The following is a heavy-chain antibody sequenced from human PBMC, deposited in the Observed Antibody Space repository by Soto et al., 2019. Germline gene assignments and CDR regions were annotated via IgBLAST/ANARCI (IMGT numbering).Heavy chain of an antibody. CDR2: ISHDGRNS. CDR3: AKEGFGWELPLGYFQH. CDR1: GFTFNTYA. V-gene: IGHV3-30-3*02. Sequence: GGSLRLSCAASGFTFNTYAMHWVRQAPGEGLEWVAVISHDGRNSFYADSEKGRFTISRDTSKSTLHLQMNILRAEDTAVYYCAKEGFGWELPLGYFQHWGQGTLVTVSS. D-gene: IGHD2-15*01. J-gene: IGHJ1*01.